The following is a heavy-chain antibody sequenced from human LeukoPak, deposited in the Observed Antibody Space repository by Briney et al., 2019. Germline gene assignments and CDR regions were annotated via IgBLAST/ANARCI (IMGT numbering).Heavy chain of an antibody. CDR2: INPNTGGT. CDR1: GYTFTGYY. CDR3: ATAYHGAYYSDY. V-gene: IGHV1-2*02. J-gene: IGHJ4*02. D-gene: IGHD3-16*01. Sequence: ASVKVSFKASGYTFTGYYIHWVRQAPGQGLEWMAWINPNTGGTNYAQKFQGRVTLTRDTSISTAYMELSSLRSDDTAMYYCATAYHGAYYSDYWGQGTLVTVSS.